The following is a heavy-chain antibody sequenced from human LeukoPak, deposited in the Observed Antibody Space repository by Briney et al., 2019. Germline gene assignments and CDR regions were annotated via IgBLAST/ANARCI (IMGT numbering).Heavy chain of an antibody. J-gene: IGHJ3*02. CDR1: GGTFSSYA. CDR2: IIPIFGTA. Sequence: SVKVSCNASGGTFSSYAISWVRQAPGQGLEWMGGIIPIFGTANYAQKFQGRVTITADKSTSTAYMELSSLRSEDTAVYYCARDRPPYYYDSSGSPDAFDIWGQGTMVTVSS. D-gene: IGHD3-22*01. CDR3: ARDRPPYYYDSSGSPDAFDI. V-gene: IGHV1-69*06.